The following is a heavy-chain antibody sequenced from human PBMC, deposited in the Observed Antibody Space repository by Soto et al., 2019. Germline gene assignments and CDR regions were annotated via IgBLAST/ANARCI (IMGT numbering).Heavy chain of an antibody. CDR2: ISSSGTYI. Sequence: SLRLSCAASGFTFSTYSMNWVRQAPGKGLEWVSSISSSGTYIHYADPLKGRFTISRDNAKNSLYLQMISLRAEDTAVYYCARDPSDCSSTSCWGYYALDVWGQGTTVTVSS. CDR3: ARDPSDCSSTSCWGYYALDV. V-gene: IGHV3-21*01. D-gene: IGHD2-2*01. J-gene: IGHJ6*02. CDR1: GFTFSTYS.